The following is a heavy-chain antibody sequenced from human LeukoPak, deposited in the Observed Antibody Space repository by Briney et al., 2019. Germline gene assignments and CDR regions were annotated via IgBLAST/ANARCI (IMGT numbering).Heavy chain of an antibody. CDR1: GYSFTSYW. J-gene: IGHJ4*02. CDR2: IYPGDSDT. CDR3: ARHTYYYDSSGSAGDY. V-gene: IGHV5-51*01. D-gene: IGHD3-22*01. Sequence: RGESLKISCKGSGYSFTSYWIGWVRQMPGKGLEWMGIIYPGDSDTRYSPSFQGQVTISADKSISTAYLQWSSLKASDTAMYYCARHTYYYDSSGSAGDYWGQGTLVTVSS.